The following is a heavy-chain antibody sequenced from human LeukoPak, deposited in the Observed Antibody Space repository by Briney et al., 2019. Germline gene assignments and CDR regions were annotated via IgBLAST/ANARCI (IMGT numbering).Heavy chain of an antibody. CDR2: IGSDGGSI. J-gene: IGHJ6*02. CDR1: EFTFSSYW. D-gene: IGHD3-10*01. CDR3: VRGGFKYNYYDAMDV. Sequence: GGSLRLSCAASEFTFSSYWMHWVRQAPGQGLVWVARIGSDGGSISYADSVKGRFTISRDNGKNTVYLQMNSQRVDDTSVYFCVRGGFKYNYYDAMDVWGQGTTVTVSS. V-gene: IGHV3-74*01.